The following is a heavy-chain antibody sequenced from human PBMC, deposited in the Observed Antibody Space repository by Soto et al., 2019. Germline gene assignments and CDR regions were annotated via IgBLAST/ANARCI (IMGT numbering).Heavy chain of an antibody. V-gene: IGHV4-39*01. CDR1: AGSISSSSYY. D-gene: IGHD2-2*01. CDR3: VRYCTSTGCYGGAAHVGDYFDY. Sequence: PSETLSLTCTVSAGSISSSSYYWGWIRQPPGKGLEWIGIISYNGNTYYNPSLKSRVTLSVDTSNNQFSLKLSSVTAADTAVYYCVRYCTSTGCYGGAAHVGDYFDYWGQGTLVTVSS. J-gene: IGHJ4*02. CDR2: ISYNGNT.